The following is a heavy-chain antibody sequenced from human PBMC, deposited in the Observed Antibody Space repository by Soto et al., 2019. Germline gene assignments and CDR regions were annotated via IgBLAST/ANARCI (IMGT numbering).Heavy chain of an antibody. V-gene: IGHV1-18*01. J-gene: IGHJ5*02. CDR2: ITPNNGYT. Sequence: QLQLMQSGGEAKNPGASVKFSCEASGYSFSTYAISWLRQAPGQGLEWMGLITPNNGYTNYAQKFQGRLILTTDIPSSTAYMELTSLRYDDTAMYYCATSYDSGFDPWGQGTLVSVS. D-gene: IGHD3-3*01. CDR1: GYSFSTYA. CDR3: ATSYDSGFDP.